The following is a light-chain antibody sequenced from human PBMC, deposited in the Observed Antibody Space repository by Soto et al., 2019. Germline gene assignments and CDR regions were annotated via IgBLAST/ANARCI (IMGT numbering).Light chain of an antibody. CDR3: LQDYNYPWT. CDR1: QTISSW. CDR2: AAS. V-gene: IGKV1-6*01. Sequence: IQMTQSPSTLSGSVGDRVTITCRASQTISSWLAWYQQRPGQAPKVLIYAASSLQSGVPSRFSGSGSGTDFTLTISSLQPEDFATYYCLQDYNYPWTFGQGTKVDI. J-gene: IGKJ1*01.